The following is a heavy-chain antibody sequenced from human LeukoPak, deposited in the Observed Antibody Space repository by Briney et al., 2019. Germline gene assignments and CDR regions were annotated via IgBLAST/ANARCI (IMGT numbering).Heavy chain of an antibody. CDR2: ISGSGGST. Sequence: PGGSLRLSCAASGFTFSSYAMSWVRQAPGKGLEWVSAISGSGGSTYYADSVKGRFTISRDNSKNTLYLQMNSLRVEDTAVYYCAKDPSRVVIPTNHAFDIWGQGTMVTVSS. CDR3: AKDPSRVVIPTNHAFDI. CDR1: GFTFSSYA. V-gene: IGHV3-23*01. D-gene: IGHD3-22*01. J-gene: IGHJ3*02.